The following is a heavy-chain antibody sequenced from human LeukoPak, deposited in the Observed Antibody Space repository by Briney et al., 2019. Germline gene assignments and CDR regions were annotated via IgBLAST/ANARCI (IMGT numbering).Heavy chain of an antibody. CDR1: GYRFTSYW. Sequence: GESLKISCKGSGYRFTSYWIGWVRPMPGKGLEWMGIIYPGDSDTRYSPSFQGQVTISADKSISTAYLQWSSLKASDTAMYYCARPHQGADSSSWDGNFQHWGQGTLVTVSS. CDR3: ARPHQGADSSSWDGNFQH. V-gene: IGHV5-51*01. CDR2: IYPGDSDT. D-gene: IGHD6-13*01. J-gene: IGHJ1*01.